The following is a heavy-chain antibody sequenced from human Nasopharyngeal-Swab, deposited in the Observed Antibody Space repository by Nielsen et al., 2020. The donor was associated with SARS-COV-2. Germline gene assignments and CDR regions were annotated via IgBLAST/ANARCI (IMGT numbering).Heavy chain of an antibody. J-gene: IGHJ6*03. V-gene: IGHV1-8*01. CDR3: ARGFIVATIFHYYYYMDV. CDR2: MNPNSGNT. D-gene: IGHD5-12*01. CDR1: GYTFTSYD. Sequence: SDPVPCKASGYTFTSYDINWVRQDTGPGLEWMGWMNPNSGNTGYAQKFQGRVTMTRNTSISTAYMELSSLRSEDTAVYYCARGFIVATIFHYYYYMDVRGKGTTVTVSS.